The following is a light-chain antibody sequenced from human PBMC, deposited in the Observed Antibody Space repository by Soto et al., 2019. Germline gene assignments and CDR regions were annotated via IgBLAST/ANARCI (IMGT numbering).Light chain of an antibody. CDR1: QSISSY. J-gene: IGKJ4*01. V-gene: IGKV1-39*01. CDR2: AAS. CDR3: QQSYSTPQLT. Sequence: DLQMRQSRSSLSASVGDRVTITCRARQSISSYLNWYQQKPGKAPKLLIYAASSLQSGVPSRFSGSGSGTDFTLTISSLQPEDFATYYCQQSYSTPQLTFGGGTKVEIK.